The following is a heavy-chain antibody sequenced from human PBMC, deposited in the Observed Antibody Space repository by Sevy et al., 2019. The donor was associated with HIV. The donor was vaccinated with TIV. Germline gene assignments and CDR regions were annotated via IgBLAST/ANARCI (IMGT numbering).Heavy chain of an antibody. CDR1: GYTLTELS. CDR2: FDPEDGET. J-gene: IGHJ4*02. V-gene: IGHV1-24*01. Sequence: ASVKVSCKVSGYTLTELSMHWVRQAPGKGLEWMGGFDPEDGETIYAQKFQGRVTMTEDTSTDTAYMGLSSLRSEDTAVYYCATDLGAAMVTSRFDYWGQGTLVTVSS. D-gene: IGHD5-18*01. CDR3: ATDLGAAMVTSRFDY.